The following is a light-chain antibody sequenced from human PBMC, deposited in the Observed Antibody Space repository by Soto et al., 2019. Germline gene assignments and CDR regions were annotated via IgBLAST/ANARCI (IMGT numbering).Light chain of an antibody. CDR2: DVS. Sequence: DIQMTQSPSTLSASVGDRVIITCRASQTVERWMAWYQQKPGKAPKLLISDVSTLERGVPSRFSGSGSATEFTLTISGLQPDDFATYYCQHYNSYSEAFGQGTKVDIK. CDR3: QHYNSYSEA. J-gene: IGKJ1*01. V-gene: IGKV1-5*01. CDR1: QTVERW.